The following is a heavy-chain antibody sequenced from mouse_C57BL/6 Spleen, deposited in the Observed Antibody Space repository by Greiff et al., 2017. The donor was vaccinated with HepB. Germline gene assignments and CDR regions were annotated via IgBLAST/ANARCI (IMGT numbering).Heavy chain of an antibody. CDR1: GFTFSSYA. V-gene: IGHV5-4*01. CDR3: ARDYYGSSLFDY. D-gene: IGHD1-1*01. CDR2: ISDGGSYT. Sequence: VQLKESGGGLVKPGGSLKLSCAASGFTFSSYAMSWVRQTPEKRLEWVATISDGGSYTYSPDNVKGRFTISRDNAKNNLYLQMSHLKSEDTAMYYGARDYYGSSLFDYWGQGTTLTVAS. J-gene: IGHJ2*01.